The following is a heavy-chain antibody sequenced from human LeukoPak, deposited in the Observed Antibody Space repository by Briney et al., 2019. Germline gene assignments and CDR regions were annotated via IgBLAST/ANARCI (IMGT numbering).Heavy chain of an antibody. CDR2: ISSNGNTI. Sequence: GGSLRLSCAASGFTFSVYYMNWIRQAPGKGLEWVSYISSNGNTIYEADSVKGRFTISRDNSKNTLYLQMNSLRAEDTAVYYCAKPVAPYYYYYMDVWGKGATVTISS. D-gene: IGHD6-19*01. CDR3: AKPVAPYYYYYMDV. V-gene: IGHV3-11*04. CDR1: GFTFSVYY. J-gene: IGHJ6*03.